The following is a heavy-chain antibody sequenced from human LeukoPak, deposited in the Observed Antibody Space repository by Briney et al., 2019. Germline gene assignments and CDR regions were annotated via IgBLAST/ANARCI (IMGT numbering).Heavy chain of an antibody. V-gene: IGHV3-11*01. J-gene: IGHJ4*02. CDR1: GFTFSDYY. CDR2: ISSGGTTI. Sequence: GGSLRLSCAPSGFTFSDYYMSWIRQAPGKGLEWLSYISSGGTTIYYTDSVKGRFTISRDNAKNSLYLQMNSLRAEDTAVYYCARGIRQYAKSYFDYWVQGTLVTVSS. CDR3: ARGIRQYAKSYFDY. D-gene: IGHD4-11*01.